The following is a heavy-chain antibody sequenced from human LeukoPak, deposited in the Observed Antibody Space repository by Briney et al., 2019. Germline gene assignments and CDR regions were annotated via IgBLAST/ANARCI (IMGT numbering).Heavy chain of an antibody. J-gene: IGHJ6*02. V-gene: IGHV3-7*03. CDR2: VNRDGSET. CDR3: ARNNGMDV. Sequence: GGSLRLSCAASGFALSSHWMTWVRQVPGRGPEWVSNVNRDGSETYYLDSVKGRFTISKDNAKNSLYLQMNSLRAEDTALYHCARNNGMDVWGQGTTVIASS. CDR1: GFALSSHW.